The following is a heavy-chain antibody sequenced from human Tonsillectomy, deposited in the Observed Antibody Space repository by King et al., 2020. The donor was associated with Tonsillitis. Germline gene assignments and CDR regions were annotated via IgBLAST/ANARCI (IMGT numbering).Heavy chain of an antibody. D-gene: IGHD3-9*01. CDR1: GCTFSSYS. J-gene: IGHJ6*02. CDR2: ISSSSSYI. CDR3: ASGWLDYDILTGYYNFYYYYGMDV. Sequence: QLVQSGGGLVKPGGSLRLSCAASGCTFSSYSMNWVRQAPGKGLEWVSSISSSSSYIYYADSVKGRFTISRDNAKNSLYLQMNSLRAEDKAVYYCASGWLDYDILTGYYNFYYYYGMDVWGQGTTVTVSS. V-gene: IGHV3-21*01.